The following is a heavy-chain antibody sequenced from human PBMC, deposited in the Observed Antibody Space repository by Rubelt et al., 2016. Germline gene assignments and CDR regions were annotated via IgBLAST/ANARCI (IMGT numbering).Heavy chain of an antibody. Sequence: QVQLQQWGAGLLKPSETLSLTCAVYGGSFSGYYWSWIRGPPGKGLEWIGEINHSGSTNYHPCCWCVLSLSVSPSKSPVSLQLCAVAASGTAVYYCAREDSSWGLPHMYSWGQGTLVTVSS. CDR3: AREDSSWGLPHMYS. J-gene: IGHJ4*02. CDR1: GGSFSGYY. V-gene: IGHV4-34*01. CDR2: INHSGST. D-gene: IGHD6-13*01.